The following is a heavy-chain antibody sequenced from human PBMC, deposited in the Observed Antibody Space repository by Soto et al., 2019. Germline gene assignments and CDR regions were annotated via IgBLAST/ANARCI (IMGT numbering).Heavy chain of an antibody. CDR1: GFTFSSYA. J-gene: IGHJ4*02. CDR3: AKSRDSSGWEVFDY. V-gene: IGHV3-23*01. D-gene: IGHD6-19*01. Sequence: TGGSLRLSCAASGFTFSSYAMSWVRQAPGKGLEWVSAISGSGGSTHYTDSVKGRFTISRDNSKNTLYLQMNSLTAEDMAVYYCAKSRDSSGWEVFDYWGQGTLVTVSS. CDR2: ISGSGGST.